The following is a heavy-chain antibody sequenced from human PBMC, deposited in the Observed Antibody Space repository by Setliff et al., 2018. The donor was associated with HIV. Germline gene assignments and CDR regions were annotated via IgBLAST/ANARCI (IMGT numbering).Heavy chain of an antibody. J-gene: IGHJ5*02. D-gene: IGHD2-15*01. CDR3: AAATTLLSPRA. CDR1: GYSISSGFY. V-gene: IGHV4-38-2*01. Sequence: SETLSLTCAVSGYSISSGFYWSWMRRPPGKGLEWIGSIYQSGNTNYNPSLESRLTISVDTAKNQFSLKLSSVTAADTAVYYCAAATTLLSPRAWGQGTLVTVSS. CDR2: IYQSGNT.